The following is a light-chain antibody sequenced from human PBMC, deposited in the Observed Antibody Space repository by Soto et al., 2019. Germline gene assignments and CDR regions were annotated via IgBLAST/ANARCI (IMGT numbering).Light chain of an antibody. CDR2: GAS. J-gene: IGKJ1*01. Sequence: EIVVTQSPATLSVSPGERATLSCMASQSVSSNLAWYQQEPGHAPRLLIYGASTRATGIPARFSGSGYGKEFTLTTRSLRSEDFAVYYCRKYNNCPQTFGQGTTVDIK. CDR1: QSVSSN. V-gene: IGKV3-15*01. CDR3: RKYNNCPQT.